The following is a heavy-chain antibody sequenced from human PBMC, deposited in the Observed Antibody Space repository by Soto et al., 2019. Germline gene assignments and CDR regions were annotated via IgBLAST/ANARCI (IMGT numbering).Heavy chain of an antibody. V-gene: IGHV4-39*01. CDR2: IYYSGST. J-gene: IGHJ5*02. Sequence: SETLSLTCTVSGGSISSSSYYWGWIRQPPGKGLEWIGSIYYSGSTYYNPSLKSRVTISVDTSKNQFSLKLSSVNAAETAVYYCASRLFRYNWNENWFDPWGQGTLVTVS. CDR1: GGSISSSSYY. CDR3: ASRLFRYNWNENWFDP. D-gene: IGHD1-1*01.